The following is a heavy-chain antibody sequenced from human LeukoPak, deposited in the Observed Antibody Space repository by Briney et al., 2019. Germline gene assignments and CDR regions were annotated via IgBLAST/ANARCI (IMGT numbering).Heavy chain of an antibody. CDR2: ISGDGTTT. CDR3: AGTWLFDC. CDR1: GFTFSNDW. D-gene: IGHD3-22*01. Sequence: TGGSLRLSCAVSGFTFSNDWMHWVRQVPGKGLLWVSRISGDGTTTNYADSVKGRFTISRDNAKNALYLQMDSPRAEDTAVYYCAGTWLFDCWGQGTLVTVSS. J-gene: IGHJ4*02. V-gene: IGHV3-74*01.